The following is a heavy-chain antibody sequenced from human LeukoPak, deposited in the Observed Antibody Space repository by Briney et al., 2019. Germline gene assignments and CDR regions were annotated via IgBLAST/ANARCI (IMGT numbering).Heavy chain of an antibody. Sequence: GGSLRLSCAASGFAFSNNWMHWVREAPGKGLVWVSRINSDGSSTGYADSVKGRFTISRDNAKNTLYLQMNSLRVEDTAVYYCVRGGGSTCYNWGQGTLVTVSS. V-gene: IGHV3-74*01. CDR1: GFAFSNNW. CDR2: INSDGSST. D-gene: IGHD2-15*01. J-gene: IGHJ4*02. CDR3: VRGGGSTCYN.